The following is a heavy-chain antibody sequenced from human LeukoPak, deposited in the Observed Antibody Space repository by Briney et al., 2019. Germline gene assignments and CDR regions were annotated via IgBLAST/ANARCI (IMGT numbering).Heavy chain of an antibody. CDR3: ARGRVSLHQLRYFDKIKEKTKNYFDY. J-gene: IGHJ4*02. CDR2: INHSGST. D-gene: IGHD3-9*01. CDR1: GGSFSAYY. V-gene: IGHV4-34*01. Sequence: PSENLSLTCAVYGGSFSAYYWSWIRQPPGKGLEWIGEINHSGSTNYNPSLKSRVTISVDTSKNQFSLKLSSVTAADTAVYYCARGRVSLHQLRYFDKIKEKTKNYFDYWGQGTLVTVSS.